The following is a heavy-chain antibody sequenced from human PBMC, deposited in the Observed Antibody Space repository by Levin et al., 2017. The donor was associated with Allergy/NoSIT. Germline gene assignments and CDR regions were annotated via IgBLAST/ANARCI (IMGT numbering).Heavy chain of an antibody. CDR2: ISFDGTNK. V-gene: IGHV3-30-3*01. CDR3: AAPWGAMMLASPGY. CDR1: GLTFEKYG. Sequence: GGSLRLSCAASGLTFEKYGIHWVRQAPGKGLEWVTFISFDGTNKNYADSVKGRFTISRDNSQNTVFLHMNSLRSADTAVYYCAAPWGAMMLASPGYWGQGSLVTVSP. J-gene: IGHJ4*02. D-gene: IGHD3-22*01.